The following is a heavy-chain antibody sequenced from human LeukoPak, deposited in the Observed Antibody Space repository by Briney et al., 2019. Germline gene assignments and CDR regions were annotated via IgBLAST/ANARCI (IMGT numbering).Heavy chain of an antibody. CDR2: ISAYNGNT. CDR3: ASSRWDLPYYYYYYMDV. D-gene: IGHD1-26*01. CDR1: SYTFTNYG. J-gene: IGHJ6*03. Sequence: ASVKVSCKASSYTFTNYGITWVRQAPGQGLEWMGWISAYNGNTNYAQKSQGRVTMTTDTSTTTAYMELRSLRADDTAVYYCASSRWDLPYYYYYYMDVWGKGTTVTIPS. V-gene: IGHV1-18*01.